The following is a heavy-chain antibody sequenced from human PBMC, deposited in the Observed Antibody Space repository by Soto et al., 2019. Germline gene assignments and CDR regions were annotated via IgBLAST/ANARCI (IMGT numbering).Heavy chain of an antibody. CDR3: ARHRYSYGVYYFDY. D-gene: IGHD5-18*01. CDR1: GGSISNYY. CDR2: IYYSGST. Sequence: ASETLSLTCIVAGGSISNYYWSWIRQPPGKGLEWIGYIYYSGSTNYNPSLMSRVTISVDTSKNQFSLKLSSVTAADTAVYYCARHRYSYGVYYFDYWGQGTLVTVSS. J-gene: IGHJ4*02. V-gene: IGHV4-59*08.